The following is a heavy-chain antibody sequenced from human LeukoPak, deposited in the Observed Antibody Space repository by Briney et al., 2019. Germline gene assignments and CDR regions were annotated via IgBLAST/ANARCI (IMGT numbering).Heavy chain of an antibody. CDR3: ARLFYGNYGAFDI. CDR1: GFAFSGAW. D-gene: IGHD4-11*01. J-gene: IGHJ3*02. CDR2: ISNDASIT. Sequence: GGSLRLSCAASGFAFSGAWIHWVRRVLGKGLAWVSGISNDASITEYTGSVKGRFTISRDNDKNSLYLQMNSLRDDDTAVYYCARLFYGNYGAFDIWGQGTVVTVSS. V-gene: IGHV3-74*03.